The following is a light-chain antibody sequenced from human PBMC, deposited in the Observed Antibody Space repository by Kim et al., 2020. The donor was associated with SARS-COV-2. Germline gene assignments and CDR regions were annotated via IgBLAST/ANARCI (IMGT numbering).Light chain of an antibody. J-gene: IGLJ1*01. CDR2: EVT. CDR1: SSDVGGFNL. Sequence: GQSITISCTGTSSDVGGFNLVSWYQNHPGRVPKLIISEVTQRPSGISRRFSGSKFGNTASLTISGLQAEDEADYHCSSYSSRVTYVFGTGTKVTVL. CDR3: SSYSSRVTYV. V-gene: IGLV2-23*02.